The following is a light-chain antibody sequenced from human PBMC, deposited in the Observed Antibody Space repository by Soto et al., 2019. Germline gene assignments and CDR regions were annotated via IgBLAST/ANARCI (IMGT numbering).Light chain of an antibody. J-gene: IGKJ1*01. CDR3: QQYNTYSKT. Sequence: DIHMTQSPSTLSASVGYRFTITCGASQSISGWLAWYQQKPGKAPKLLIYDASSLESGVPSRFSGSGSGTEFTLTISSLPPDDFETYYCQQYNTYSKTFGQGTKVDIK. CDR1: QSISGW. V-gene: IGKV1-5*01. CDR2: DAS.